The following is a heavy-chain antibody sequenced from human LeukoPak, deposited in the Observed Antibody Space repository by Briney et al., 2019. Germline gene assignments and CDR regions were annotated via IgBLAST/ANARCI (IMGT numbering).Heavy chain of an antibody. D-gene: IGHD3-22*01. J-gene: IGHJ3*02. CDR2: INPNSGGT. Sequence: ASVKVSCKASGYTFTGYYMHWVRQAPGQGLEWMGWINPNSGGTNYAQKFQGRVTMTRDTSISTAYMELSRLRSDDTAVYYCARAYYYDSSGYLDAFDIWGQGTMVAVSS. CDR1: GYTFTGYY. V-gene: IGHV1-2*02. CDR3: ARAYYYDSSGYLDAFDI.